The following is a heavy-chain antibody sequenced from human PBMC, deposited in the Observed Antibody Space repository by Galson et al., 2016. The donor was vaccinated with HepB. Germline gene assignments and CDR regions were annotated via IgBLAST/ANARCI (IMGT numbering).Heavy chain of an antibody. D-gene: IGHD4/OR15-4a*01. Sequence: SETLSLTCTVSGASVNSASYYWSWIRQPPGKGLEWIANIYYVGTTDYNPSLKGRLIISRDTSQNQFSLTLRTATPADTAVYYCVGQTMVNRAFDYWGQGKLVAVAS. V-gene: IGHV4-61*01. CDR3: VGQTMVNRAFDY. CDR2: IYYVGTT. J-gene: IGHJ4*02. CDR1: GASVNSASYY.